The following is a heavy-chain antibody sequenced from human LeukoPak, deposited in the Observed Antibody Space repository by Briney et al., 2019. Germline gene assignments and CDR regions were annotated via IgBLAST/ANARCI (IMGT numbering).Heavy chain of an antibody. CDR1: GGSISSSSYY. J-gene: IGHJ6*03. CDR3: ARDYYYYYMDV. V-gene: IGHV4-39*07. CDR2: IYYSGST. Sequence: SETLSLTCTVSGGSISSSSYYWGWIRQPPGKGLEWIGSIYYSGSTYYNPSLKSRVTISADTSKNQFSLKLSSVTAADTAVYYCARDYYYYYMDVWGKGTTVTVSS.